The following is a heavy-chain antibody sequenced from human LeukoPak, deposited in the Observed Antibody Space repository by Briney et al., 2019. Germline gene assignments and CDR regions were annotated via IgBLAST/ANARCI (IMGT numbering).Heavy chain of an antibody. CDR1: GFTFSSYG. CDR3: ARVWDTAMAPGY. Sequence: GRSLRLSCAASGFTFSSYGMHWVRQAPGKGLEWVAVISYDGSNKYYADSVKGRFTISRDNSKNTLYLQMNSLRAEDTAVYYCARVWDTAMAPGYWGQGTLVTVSS. CDR2: ISYDGSNK. J-gene: IGHJ4*02. D-gene: IGHD5-18*01. V-gene: IGHV3-30*03.